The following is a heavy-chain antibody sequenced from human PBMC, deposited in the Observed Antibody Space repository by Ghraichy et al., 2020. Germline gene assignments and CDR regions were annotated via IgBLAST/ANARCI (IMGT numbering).Heavy chain of an antibody. Sequence: GGSLRLSCAASGFTFSDYYMSWIRQAPGKGLEWVSYISSSGSTIYYADSVKGRFTISRDNAKNSLYLQMNSLRAEDTAVYYCASSPYYDFWSGYYENDYWGQGTLVTVSS. V-gene: IGHV3-11*01. CDR2: ISSSGSTI. J-gene: IGHJ4*02. D-gene: IGHD3-3*01. CDR1: GFTFSDYY. CDR3: ASSPYYDFWSGYYENDY.